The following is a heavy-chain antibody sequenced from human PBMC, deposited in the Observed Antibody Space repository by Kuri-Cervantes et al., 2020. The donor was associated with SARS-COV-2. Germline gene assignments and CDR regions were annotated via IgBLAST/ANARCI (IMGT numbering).Heavy chain of an antibody. CDR3: ATGPPVDTATWFDP. Sequence: ASVKVSCKASGYTFTSYGISWVRQAPGQGLEWMGWISAYNGNTIYAQKFQGRVTMTEDTSTDTAYMELSSLRSEDTAVYYCATGPPVDTATWFDPWGQGTLVTVSS. J-gene: IGHJ5*02. CDR1: GYTFTSYG. D-gene: IGHD5-18*01. CDR2: ISAYNGNT. V-gene: IGHV1-18*01.